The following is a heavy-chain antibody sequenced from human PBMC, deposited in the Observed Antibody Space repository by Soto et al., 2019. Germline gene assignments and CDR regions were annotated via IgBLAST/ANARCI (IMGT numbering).Heavy chain of an antibody. D-gene: IGHD1-1*01. CDR2: SYYSWST. J-gene: IGHJ5*02. V-gene: IGHV4-59*08. CDR1: GGSITNNY. Sequence: QVQLQESGPGQVKPAETLSLTCTVSGGSITNNYWSWIWQSPGKGLEWIGCSYYSWSTSYNPSHRSRVTISIDTSKTQFSQRLRSVTAADTAVYYCARRKNWNNLFDTWGQGTLVTVSS. CDR3: ARRKNWNNLFDT.